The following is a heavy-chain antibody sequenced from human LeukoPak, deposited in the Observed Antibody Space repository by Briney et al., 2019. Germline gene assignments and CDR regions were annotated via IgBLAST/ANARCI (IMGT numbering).Heavy chain of an antibody. CDR3: ARTTVYDGSKYYGLDV. D-gene: IGHD5/OR15-5a*01. CDR2: TYYRSKWFD. V-gene: IGHV6-1*01. CDR1: GDSVSSDRAA. Sequence: SQTLSLTCAISGDSVSSDRAAWSWIRQSPSRGLEWLGRTYYRSKWFDEYAVSVKSRITIKPDTSRNQFSLHLNSVTPEDTAVYFCARTTVYDGSKYYGLDVWGQGTTVTVSS. J-gene: IGHJ6*02.